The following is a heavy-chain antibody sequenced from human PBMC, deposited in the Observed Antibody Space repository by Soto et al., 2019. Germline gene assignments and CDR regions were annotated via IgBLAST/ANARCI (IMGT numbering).Heavy chain of an antibody. CDR3: ASSRVTYYYESSAFDI. Sequence: QVQLVQSGAEVKKPGSSVKVSCKASGGTFSSYAISWVRQAPGQGLEWMGGIIPIFGTANYAQKFQGRVTITADESTSTAYMGLSSLGSADTAVYYCASSRVTYYYESSAFDIWGQGTMVTVSS. J-gene: IGHJ3*02. CDR1: GGTFSSYA. D-gene: IGHD3-22*01. V-gene: IGHV1-69*01. CDR2: IIPIFGTA.